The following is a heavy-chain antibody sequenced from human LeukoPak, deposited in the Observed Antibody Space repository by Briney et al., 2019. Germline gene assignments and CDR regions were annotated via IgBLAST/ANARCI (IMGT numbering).Heavy chain of an antibody. CDR2: IIPIPGMA. Sequence: GASVKVSCKASGGTFSFYAINWVRQAPGQGLEWMGRIIPIPGMANYAQKFQGRVTITADNSTSTAYMEVSSLRSEDTAVYYCARAVVVARGLMAYFDYWGQGTLVTVSS. V-gene: IGHV1-69*04. CDR3: ARAVVVARGLMAYFDY. D-gene: IGHD3-10*01. J-gene: IGHJ4*02. CDR1: GGTFSFYA.